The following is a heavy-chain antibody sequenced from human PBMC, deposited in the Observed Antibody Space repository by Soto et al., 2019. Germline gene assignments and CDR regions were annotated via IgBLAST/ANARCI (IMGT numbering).Heavy chain of an antibody. Sequence: VESLKISCKGSGYSFTSYWIGWVRQMPGKGLEWMGIIYPGDSDTRYSPSFQGQVTISADKSISTAYLQWSSLKASDTAMYYCARGYYDFWSGPAFDIWGQGTMVTVSS. V-gene: IGHV5-51*01. CDR2: IYPGDSDT. CDR3: ARGYYDFWSGPAFDI. CDR1: GYSFTSYW. D-gene: IGHD3-3*01. J-gene: IGHJ3*02.